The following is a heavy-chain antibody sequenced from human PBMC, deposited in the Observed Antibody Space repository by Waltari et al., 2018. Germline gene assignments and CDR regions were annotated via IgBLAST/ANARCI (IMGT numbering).Heavy chain of an antibody. CDR1: GFTVSSTY. V-gene: IGHV3-53*01. D-gene: IGHD1-7*01. CDR3: ARVVRITGTTEYFDY. Sequence: EVQLVESGGGLIQPGGSLRLSCAASGFTVSSTYMSWVRQAPGKGLEWVSVIYSGGSTYYADSVKGRFTISRDNSKNTLYLQMNSLRAEDTAVYYCARVVRITGTTEYFDYWGQGTLVTVSS. CDR2: IYSGGST. J-gene: IGHJ4*02.